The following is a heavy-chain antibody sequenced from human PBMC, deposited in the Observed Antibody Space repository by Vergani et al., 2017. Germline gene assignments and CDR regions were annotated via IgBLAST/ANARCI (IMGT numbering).Heavy chain of an antibody. J-gene: IGHJ6*03. Sequence: VQLVESGGGLVQPGGSLRLSCTASGFTFSNYWMQWVRQAPGKGLMWVSRINSGGDSTSYADSVKGRFTISRDNAKNTLYLQMDSLRAEDTAVYYCARDGWELLDYFYYMDVWGKGTTVTVSS. D-gene: IGHD1-26*01. CDR2: INSGGDST. CDR1: GFTFSNYW. CDR3: ARDGWELLDYFYYMDV. V-gene: IGHV3-74*01.